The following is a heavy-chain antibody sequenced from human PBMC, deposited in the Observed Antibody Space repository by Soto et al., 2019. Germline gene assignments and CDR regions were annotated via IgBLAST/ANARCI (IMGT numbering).Heavy chain of an antibody. CDR2: IYWTDDK. Sequence: QITLKESGPTLVKPTQTLTLTCTFSGFSLSSDGVAVGWFRLPPGKALEWLALIYWTDDKRYSPSPRSSLTTTRDTCKNQVVLTMTNMDPVDTATYYCAHMSSTVTTGYFDFWGQGTLVTVSS. CDR1: GFSLSSDGVA. V-gene: IGHV2-5*01. J-gene: IGHJ4*02. CDR3: AHMSSTVTTGYFDF. D-gene: IGHD4-17*01.